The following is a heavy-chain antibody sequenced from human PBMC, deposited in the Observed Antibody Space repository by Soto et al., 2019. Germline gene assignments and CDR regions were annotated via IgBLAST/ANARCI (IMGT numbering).Heavy chain of an antibody. D-gene: IGHD6-13*01. CDR1: GGTFSSYT. J-gene: IGHJ4*02. CDR2: IIPILGIA. CDR3: AGDRKLAAPSSFDY. Sequence: QVQLVQSGAEVKKPGSSVKVSCKASGGTFSSYTISWVRQAPGQGLEWRGRIIPILGIANYAQKFQGRVTITADKSTSTAYMELSSLRSEDTAVYYCAGDRKLAAPSSFDYWGQGTLVTVSS. V-gene: IGHV1-69*08.